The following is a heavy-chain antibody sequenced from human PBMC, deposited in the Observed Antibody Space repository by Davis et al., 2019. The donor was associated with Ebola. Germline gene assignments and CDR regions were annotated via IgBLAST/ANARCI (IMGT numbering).Heavy chain of an antibody. CDR3: AREGTIFGVVIYGVNFQH. V-gene: IGHV1-3*01. D-gene: IGHD3-3*01. Sequence: KFQGRVTITRDTSASTAYMELRSLRAEDTAVYYCAREGTIFGVVIYGVNFQHWGQGTLVTVSS. J-gene: IGHJ1*01.